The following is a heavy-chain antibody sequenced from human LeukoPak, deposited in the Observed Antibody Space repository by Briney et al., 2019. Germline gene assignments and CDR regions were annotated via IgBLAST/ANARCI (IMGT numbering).Heavy chain of an antibody. D-gene: IGHD3-9*01. J-gene: IGHJ5*02. CDR2: IYYSGST. CDR3: ARHGRYYDILTGFYYWFDP. CDR1: GGSFSGYY. Sequence: SETLSLTCAVYGGSFSGYYWSWIRQPPGKGLEWIGSIYYSGSTSYNPSLKSRITISVDASKNQFSLKLSSVTAADTAVYYCARHGRYYDILTGFYYWFDPWGQGTLVTVSS. V-gene: IGHV4-34*01.